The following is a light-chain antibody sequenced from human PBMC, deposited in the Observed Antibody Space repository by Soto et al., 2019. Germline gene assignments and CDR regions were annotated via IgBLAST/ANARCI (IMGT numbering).Light chain of an antibody. CDR3: QQYNSYSRT. J-gene: IGKJ1*01. Sequence: DIQMTQSPSTLSASVGDRVTITCRASQSISSWLAWYQQKPGKAPKLLIYDGSSLESGVPSRFSGSGSGTEFTLTISSPQPDDLATYYCQQYNSYSRTFGQGTKVEIK. CDR1: QSISSW. CDR2: DGS. V-gene: IGKV1-5*01.